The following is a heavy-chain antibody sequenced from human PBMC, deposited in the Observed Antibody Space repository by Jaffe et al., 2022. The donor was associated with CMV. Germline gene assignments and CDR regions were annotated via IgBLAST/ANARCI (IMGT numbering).Heavy chain of an antibody. CDR2: IYSGGST. Sequence: EVQLVETGGGLIQPGGSLRLSCAASGFTVSSNYMSWVRQAPGKGLEWVSVIYSGGSTYYADSVKGRFTISRDNSKNTLYLQMNSLRAEDTAVYYCARLYDSSGYYQRAFDIWGQGTMVTVSS. CDR3: ARLYDSSGYYQRAFDI. J-gene: IGHJ3*02. CDR1: GFTVSSNY. D-gene: IGHD3-22*01. V-gene: IGHV3-53*02.